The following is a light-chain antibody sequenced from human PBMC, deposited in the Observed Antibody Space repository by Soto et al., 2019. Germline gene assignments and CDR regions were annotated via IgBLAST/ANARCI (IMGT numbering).Light chain of an antibody. CDR1: ISDVGSYGP. V-gene: IGLV2-14*02. Sequence: QSALTQPASVSGSPGQSITISCTGSISDVGSYGPVSWYQQHPGKAPKLMIWDVYNRPSGVSHRFSGSKSGNTASLTIFGLQAEDEADYYCSSYTTRSSYVFGTGTKLTVL. J-gene: IGLJ1*01. CDR3: SSYTTRSSYV. CDR2: DVY.